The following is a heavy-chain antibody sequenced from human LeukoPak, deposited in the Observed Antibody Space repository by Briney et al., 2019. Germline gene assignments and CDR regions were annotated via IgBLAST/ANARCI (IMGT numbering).Heavy chain of an antibody. CDR1: GFTFSSYE. J-gene: IGHJ4*02. Sequence: PGGSLRLSCAASGFTFSSYEMNWVRQAPGKGLEWVSYISSSGSTIYYADSVKGRFTISRDNAKNSLYLQMNSLRAEDTAVYYCAREARSGGSFFDYWGQGTLVTVSS. CDR2: ISSSGSTI. CDR3: AREARSGGSFFDY. D-gene: IGHD1-14*01. V-gene: IGHV3-48*03.